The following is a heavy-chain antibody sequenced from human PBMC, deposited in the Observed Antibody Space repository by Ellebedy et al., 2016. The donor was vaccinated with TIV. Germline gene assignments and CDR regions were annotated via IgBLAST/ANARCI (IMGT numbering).Heavy chain of an antibody. V-gene: IGHV4-34*01. CDR3: ARYSGAFDI. CDR2: INHSGST. D-gene: IGHD2-15*01. J-gene: IGHJ3*02. CDR1: GGSFSGYY. Sequence: SETLSLTXAVYGGSFSGYYWSWIRQPPGKGLEWIGDINHSGSTNYSPSLKSRVTISVDTSKNQFSLKLSSVTAADTAVYYCARYSGAFDIWGQGTMVTVSS.